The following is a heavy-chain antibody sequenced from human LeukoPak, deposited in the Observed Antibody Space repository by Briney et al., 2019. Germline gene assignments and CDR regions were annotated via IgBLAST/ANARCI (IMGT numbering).Heavy chain of an antibody. Sequence: ESLRLSCTGTEFTLSKSWMRWVRQAPGKGLEWIGYIYYSGSTNYSPSLKSRVTISIDTSKKQFSLKLSSVTAADTALYYCARGHLSGGSVHFDYWGQGTLVTVSS. CDR1: EFTLSKSW. D-gene: IGHD2-15*01. V-gene: IGHV4-59*08. CDR2: IYYSGST. J-gene: IGHJ4*02. CDR3: ARGHLSGGSVHFDY.